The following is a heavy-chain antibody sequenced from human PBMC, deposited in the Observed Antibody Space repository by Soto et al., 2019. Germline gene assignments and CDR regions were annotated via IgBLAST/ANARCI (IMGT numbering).Heavy chain of an antibody. V-gene: IGHV3-23*01. CDR1: GFTFSKYA. CDR2: ITSGGGDT. Sequence: GGSLRLSCAASGFTFSKYAMSWVRQDPAKGLEWFSGITSGGGDTYHSDSVKGRFTISRDNSNNMLYLQMNSLRAEDTAIYYCAKGSAASRPYYFDSWGQGTLVTVSS. D-gene: IGHD2-2*01. J-gene: IGHJ4*02. CDR3: AKGSAASRPYYFDS.